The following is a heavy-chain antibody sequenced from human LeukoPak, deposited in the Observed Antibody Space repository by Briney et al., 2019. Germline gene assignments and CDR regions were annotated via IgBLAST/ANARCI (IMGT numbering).Heavy chain of an antibody. D-gene: IGHD2-21*01. Sequence: TPSETLSLTCTVSGGSISSGGYYWSWIRQHPGKGLEWIGYIYYSGATYYTASLKSRVTISVDTSENQLSLQVNSVTAADTAVYYCARHNGTEVAIPPLLDHWGQGTLVTVSS. CDR2: IYYSGAT. CDR1: GGSISSGGYY. J-gene: IGHJ4*02. CDR3: ARHNGTEVAIPPLLDH. V-gene: IGHV4-39*01.